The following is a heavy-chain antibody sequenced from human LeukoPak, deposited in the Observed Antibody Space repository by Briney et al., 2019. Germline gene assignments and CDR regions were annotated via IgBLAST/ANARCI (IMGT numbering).Heavy chain of an antibody. J-gene: IGHJ4*02. V-gene: IGHV4-59*12. CDR2: IYHSGST. CDR3: ARGLIRGVISTSFDY. Sequence: PSETLSLTCTVSGGSISSYYWSWIRQPPGKGLEWIGEIYHSGSTNYNPSLKSRVTISVDKSKNQFSLKLSSVTAADTAVYYCARGLIRGVISTSFDYWGQGTLVTVSS. D-gene: IGHD3-10*01. CDR1: GGSISSYY.